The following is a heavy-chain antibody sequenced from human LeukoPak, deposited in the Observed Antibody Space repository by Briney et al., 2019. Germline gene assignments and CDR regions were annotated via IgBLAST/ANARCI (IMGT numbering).Heavy chain of an antibody. CDR3: ARGAFNYYDTIGYSNDAFDI. Sequence: SETLSLTCPVSGDSISSGGHYWSWIRQHPGKGLEWIAYISYSGSTYYNPSLKSRIIISVDTSKNRFSLKLSSVTAADTAVYFCARGAFNYYDTIGYSNDAFDIWGQGTMVTVSS. J-gene: IGHJ3*02. D-gene: IGHD3-22*01. CDR2: ISYSGST. CDR1: GDSISSGGHY. V-gene: IGHV4-31*03.